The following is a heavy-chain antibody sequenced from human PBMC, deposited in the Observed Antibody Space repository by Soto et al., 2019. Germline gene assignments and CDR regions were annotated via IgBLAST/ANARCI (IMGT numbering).Heavy chain of an antibody. J-gene: IGHJ3*02. Sequence: GGSLRLSCAASGFTFSSYAMHWVRQAPGKGLEWVAVISYDGSNKYYADSVKGRFTISRDNSKNTLYLQMNSLRAEDTAVYYCARDGGGSYYLDAFDIWGQGTMVTVSS. V-gene: IGHV3-30*04. CDR2: ISYDGSNK. CDR1: GFTFSSYA. D-gene: IGHD1-26*01. CDR3: ARDGGGSYYLDAFDI.